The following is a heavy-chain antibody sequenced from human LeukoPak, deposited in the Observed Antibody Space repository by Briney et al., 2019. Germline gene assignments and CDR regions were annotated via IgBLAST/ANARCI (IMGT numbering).Heavy chain of an antibody. Sequence: GGSLRLSCAASGFIFSTYWMSWVRQAPGKGLEWVANIKQDGSVKYYADSVKGRFTISRDNAKNSLYLQMNSLRAEDTAVYYCARDGAAVIDYWGQGTLVTVSS. J-gene: IGHJ4*02. CDR3: ARDGAAVIDY. CDR2: IKQDGSVK. CDR1: GFIFSTYW. V-gene: IGHV3-7*03. D-gene: IGHD6-13*01.